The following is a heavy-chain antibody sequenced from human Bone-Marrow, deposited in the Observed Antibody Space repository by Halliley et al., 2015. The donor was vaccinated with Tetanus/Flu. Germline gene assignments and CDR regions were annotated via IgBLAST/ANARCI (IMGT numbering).Heavy chain of an antibody. CDR3: ARGAGFYDSCADGSPYCYFGLNV. D-gene: IGHD3-22*01. CDR1: GYTFTGYF. V-gene: IGHV1-2*04. CDR2: INPNSGNT. Sequence: QLVQSGAEVKRPGASMKVSCKASGYTFTGYFIHWVRQAPGQGLEWVGWINPNSGNTKFAPKFQGWVTMTRDTSISTVYMEVSRLKSDDTAVYFCARGAGFYDSCADGSPYCYFGLNVWGQGTAVTVSS. J-gene: IGHJ6*02.